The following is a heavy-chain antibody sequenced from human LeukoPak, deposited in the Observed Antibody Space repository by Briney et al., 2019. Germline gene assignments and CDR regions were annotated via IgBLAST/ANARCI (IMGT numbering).Heavy chain of an antibody. D-gene: IGHD1-26*01. J-gene: IGHJ4*02. Sequence: SETLSLTCTVSGGSISSSSYYWGWIRQPPGKGLEWIASVYYSGSTDYNPPLKSRVTISLDKSKNHFSLSLTSVTAADTAVYYCAREWRGAFFDYWGQGTPVTVSS. CDR3: AREWRGAFFDY. V-gene: IGHV4-61*05. CDR2: VYYSGST. CDR1: GGSISSSSYY.